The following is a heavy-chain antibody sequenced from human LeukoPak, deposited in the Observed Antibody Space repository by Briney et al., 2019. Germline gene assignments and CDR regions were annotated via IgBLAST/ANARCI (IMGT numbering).Heavy chain of an antibody. CDR3: AKDGRGGLRLGELSSYFYYYYYMDV. D-gene: IGHD3-16*02. Sequence: GGSLRLSCAASGFTFSSYGMHWVRQAPGKGLEWVAFIRYDGSNKYYADSVKGRFTISRDNSKNTLYLQMNSLRAEDTAVYYCAKDGRGGLRLGELSSYFYYYYYMDVWGKGTTVTISS. V-gene: IGHV3-30*02. CDR1: GFTFSSYG. J-gene: IGHJ6*03. CDR2: IRYDGSNK.